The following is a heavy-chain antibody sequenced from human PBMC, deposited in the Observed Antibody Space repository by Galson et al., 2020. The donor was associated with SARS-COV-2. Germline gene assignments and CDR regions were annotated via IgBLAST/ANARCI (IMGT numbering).Heavy chain of an antibody. CDR2: FYYSGSA. CDR1: GGSIRDGDNY. CDR3: ARGVGTTMVRVVVTNHYGMDV. D-gene: IGHD3-10*01. Sequence: SETLSLTCTVSGGSIRDGDNYWSWIRQSPGKGLEWIGFFYYSGSAFYNPSLKSRVTIRRDTSRNQFSLELRSVTAADTAVYYCARGVGTTMVRVVVTNHYGMDVWGQGTTVIVSS. V-gene: IGHV4-30-4*01. J-gene: IGHJ6*02.